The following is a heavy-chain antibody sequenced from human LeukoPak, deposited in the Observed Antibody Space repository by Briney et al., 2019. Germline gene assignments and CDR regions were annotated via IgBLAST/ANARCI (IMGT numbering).Heavy chain of an antibody. CDR1: GFTVSSNY. CDR3: ARDPSYYFDY. J-gene: IGHJ4*02. Sequence: GGSLRLSCAASGFTVSSNYMSWVRQAPGKGLEWVSVIYSGGSTYYADSVKGRFTISRGNSKNTLYLQMNDLRAEDTAVYYCARDPSYYFDYWGQGTLVTVSS. CDR2: IYSGGST. V-gene: IGHV3-66*01. D-gene: IGHD7-27*01.